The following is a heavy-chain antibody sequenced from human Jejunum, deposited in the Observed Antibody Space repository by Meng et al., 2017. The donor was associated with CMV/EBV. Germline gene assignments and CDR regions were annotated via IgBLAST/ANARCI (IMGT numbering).Heavy chain of an antibody. CDR2: IYSGGST. CDR3: ARDSPSWAAAGVNY. V-gene: IGHV3-66*02. J-gene: IGHJ4*02. CDR1: GFTVSRNY. Sequence: CAASGFTVSRNYMSWVRQAPGKGLEWVSLIYSGGSTYYADSVKGRFTISRDNSKNTLYLQMNSLRPDDTAVYYCARDSPSWAAAGVNYWGQGTLVTVSS. D-gene: IGHD6-13*01.